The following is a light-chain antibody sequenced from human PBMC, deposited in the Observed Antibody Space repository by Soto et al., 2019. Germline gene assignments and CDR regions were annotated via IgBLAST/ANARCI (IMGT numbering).Light chain of an antibody. CDR1: QSVATN. J-gene: IGKJ1*01. Sequence: EKVMTQSPATLSVSPGERVTLSCRASQSVATNLAWYQQKTGQAPRLLISGAYIRATGIPDRFIGSGSGTEFTLTITSLQSEDFAVYYCQHYNDLPLTFGQGTKVEIK. CDR3: QHYNDLPLT. CDR2: GAY. V-gene: IGKV3-15*01.